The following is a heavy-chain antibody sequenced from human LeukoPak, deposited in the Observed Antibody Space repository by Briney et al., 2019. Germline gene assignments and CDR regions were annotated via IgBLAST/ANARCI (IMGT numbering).Heavy chain of an antibody. V-gene: IGHV1-2*02. CDR3: ARGDHYAVLTGFQTPSHLSDY. CDR1: GYTFTGYY. J-gene: IGHJ4*02. CDR2: INPNSVGT. Sequence: ASVKVSCKASGYTFTGYYVNWVRQAPGQGLEWMGWINPNSVGTNYAKKFQGRVTMSRDTSISTAYMELSRLRSDDTAVYYCARGDHYAVLTGFQTPSHLSDYWGQGTLVTVSS. D-gene: IGHD3-9*01.